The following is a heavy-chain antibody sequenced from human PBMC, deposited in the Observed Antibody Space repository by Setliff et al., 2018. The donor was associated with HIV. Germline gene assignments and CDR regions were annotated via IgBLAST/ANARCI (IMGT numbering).Heavy chain of an antibody. CDR1: GFTFSRYE. D-gene: IGHD1-26*01. CDR2: ISSSGNDV. Sequence: GGSLRLSCAVSGFTFSRYEMNWVRQAPGKGLEWISYISSSGNDVKYADSVKGRFTISRDNAKNSLYLQLNSLRADDTSVYYCAREVGAPDYFDSWGQGTLVTVSS. V-gene: IGHV3-48*03. CDR3: AREVGAPDYFDS. J-gene: IGHJ4*02.